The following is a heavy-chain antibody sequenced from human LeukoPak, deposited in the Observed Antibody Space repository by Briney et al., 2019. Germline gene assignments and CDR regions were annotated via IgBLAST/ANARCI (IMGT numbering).Heavy chain of an antibody. CDR3: ARDGFQGTIFGVVDWFDP. D-gene: IGHD3-3*01. J-gene: IGHJ5*02. Sequence: GASVKVSCTASGYTFTSYYMHWVRQAPGQGLEWMAIINRNGGSTSYAQKFQGRVSRTRDTSTSTVYMELSSLRSEDTAVYYCARDGFQGTIFGVVDWFDPWGQGTLVTVSS. V-gene: IGHV1-46*01. CDR2: INRNGGST. CDR1: GYTFTSYY.